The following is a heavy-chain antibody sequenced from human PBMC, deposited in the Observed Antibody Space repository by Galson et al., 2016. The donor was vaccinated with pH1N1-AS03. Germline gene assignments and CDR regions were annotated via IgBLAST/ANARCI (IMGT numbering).Heavy chain of an antibody. V-gene: IGHV4-39*01. D-gene: IGHD2-21*02. CDR1: GGSINNNNYY. Sequence: ETLSLTCTVSGGSINNNNYYWGWIRQPPGKGLQWIGNIYYNGPTYDNPSLRSRVTISADRSKSQLSLNLTAVTAADTAIYYCARGKKRGSSDTAVWFDPWGQGALVSVSS. CDR2: IYYNGPT. J-gene: IGHJ5*02. CDR3: ARGKKRGSSDTAVWFDP.